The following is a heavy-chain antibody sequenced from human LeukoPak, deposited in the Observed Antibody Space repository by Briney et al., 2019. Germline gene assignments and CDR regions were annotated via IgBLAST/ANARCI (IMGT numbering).Heavy chain of an antibody. CDR3: ARGIRITMVRGVHDAFDI. CDR1: GGSISSSSYY. Sequence: SETLSLTCTVSGGSISSSSYYWGWIRQPPGKGLEWIGSIYYSGSTYYNPSLKSRVTISVDTSKNQFSLKPSSVTAADTAVYYCARGIRITMVRGVHDAFDIWGQGTMVTVSS. J-gene: IGHJ3*02. D-gene: IGHD3-10*01. V-gene: IGHV4-39*07. CDR2: IYYSGST.